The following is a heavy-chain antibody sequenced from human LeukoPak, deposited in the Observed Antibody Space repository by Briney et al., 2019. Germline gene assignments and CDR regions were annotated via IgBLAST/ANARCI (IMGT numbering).Heavy chain of an antibody. Sequence: GGSLRLSCEASGLTFSNSWMHWVHQIPGKGLVWVSRMYGDMRDISYADSVKGRFTISRDNAKNTVYLQMNSLRGEDTAVYYCARDLGLRGSTWGQGTLVTVSS. D-gene: IGHD5-12*01. J-gene: IGHJ5*02. V-gene: IGHV3-74*01. CDR2: MYGDMRDI. CDR3: ARDLGLRGST. CDR1: GLTFSNSW.